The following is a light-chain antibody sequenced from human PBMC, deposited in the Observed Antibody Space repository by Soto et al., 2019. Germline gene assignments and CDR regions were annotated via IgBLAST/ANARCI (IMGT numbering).Light chain of an antibody. CDR1: QSVSSSY. V-gene: IGKV3-20*01. J-gene: IGKJ4*01. Sequence: EIGLTQSPGTLSFSPGERATLSCSASQSVSSSYLAWYQQKPGQAPRLLIYDASSRSTGIPDRFSGSGSGTDFTLTISRLQPEDFAVYYCQQYASSPLTFGGGTKVELK. CDR3: QQYASSPLT. CDR2: DAS.